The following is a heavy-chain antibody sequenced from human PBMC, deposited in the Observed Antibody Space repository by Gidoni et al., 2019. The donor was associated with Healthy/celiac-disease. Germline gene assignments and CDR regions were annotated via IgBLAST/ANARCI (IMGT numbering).Heavy chain of an antibody. D-gene: IGHD2-15*01. V-gene: IGHV3-9*01. CDR2: ISWNRCSI. Sequence: EVQLVESGGGLVQPGRSLRLSCAASGFPFDAYAMHWVRQAPGKGLEWGSGISWNRCSIGYADSVKGLFTISRDNAKNSLYLQMNSLRAEDTALYYCAKDRARRVAATNDAFDIWGQGTMVTVSS. CDR1: GFPFDAYA. CDR3: AKDRARRVAATNDAFDI. J-gene: IGHJ3*02.